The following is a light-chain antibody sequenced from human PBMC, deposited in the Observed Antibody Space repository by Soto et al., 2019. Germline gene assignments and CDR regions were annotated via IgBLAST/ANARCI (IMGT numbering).Light chain of an antibody. Sequence: DIQLTQSPSTLSTSVGARVTITCRASQSVSYWLAWYQQKPGKAPNLLIYSGSTLESGVPPRFSGGGFGTEFTLNISSLQPDDSATYYCQHYNTYPKAFGPGTRVEIK. CDR2: SGS. V-gene: IGKV1-5*01. CDR1: QSVSYW. J-gene: IGKJ3*01. CDR3: QHYNTYPKA.